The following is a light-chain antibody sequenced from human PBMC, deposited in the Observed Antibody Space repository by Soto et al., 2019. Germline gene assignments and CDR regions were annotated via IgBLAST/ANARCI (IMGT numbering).Light chain of an antibody. J-gene: IGKJ5*01. Sequence: EMVLTQSPATLSLSPGERATLSCRTSQSVSSYFAWYQQKPGRAPRLLIYDASNRATGIPARFIGSGSGTDFTLTINSLEPEDFAVYYCQQRSNWPITFGQGTRLEIK. CDR3: QQRSNWPIT. V-gene: IGKV3-11*01. CDR1: QSVSSY. CDR2: DAS.